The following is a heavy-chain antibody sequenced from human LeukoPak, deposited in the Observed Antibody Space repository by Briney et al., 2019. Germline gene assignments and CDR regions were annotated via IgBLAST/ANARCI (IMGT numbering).Heavy chain of an antibody. D-gene: IGHD3-10*01. V-gene: IGHV4-34*01. Sequence: SETLSLTCAVYGGSFSGYYWSWIRQPPGKGLEWIGEINHSGSTNYNPSLKSRVTISVDTSKNQFSLKLSSVTAADTAVYYCVRHFTIRTNWFDPWGQGTLVTVSS. J-gene: IGHJ5*02. CDR1: GGSFSGYY. CDR2: INHSGST. CDR3: VRHFTIRTNWFDP.